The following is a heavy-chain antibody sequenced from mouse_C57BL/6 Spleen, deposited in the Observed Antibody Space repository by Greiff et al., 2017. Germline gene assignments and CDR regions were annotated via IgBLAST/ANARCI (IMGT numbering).Heavy chain of an antibody. CDR1: GFTFSDAW. J-gene: IGHJ4*01. CDR2: IRNKANNHAT. Sequence: EVKVVESGGGLVQPGGSMKLSCAASGFTFSDAWMDWVRQSPEKGLEWVAEIRNKANNHATYYAVSVKGRFTISRDDSKSSVYLQMNSLRAEDTGIYYCTRPGRWGMDYWGQGTSVTVSA. V-gene: IGHV6-6*01. CDR3: TRPGRWGMDY. D-gene: IGHD3-3*01.